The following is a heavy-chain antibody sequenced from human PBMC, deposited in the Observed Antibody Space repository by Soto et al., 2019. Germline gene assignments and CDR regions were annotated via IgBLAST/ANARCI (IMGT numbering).Heavy chain of an antibody. V-gene: IGHV3-23*01. J-gene: IGHJ2*01. Sequence: EVQLLESGGGLVQPGGSLRLSCAASGFTFSSYAMSWVRQAPGKGLEWVSAISGSGGSTYYADSVKGRFTISRDNSKNTLYLQMNSLRAEDTAVYYCVKGGCSGGSCDWYFDLWGRGTLVTVSS. CDR3: VKGGCSGGSCDWYFDL. CDR1: GFTFSSYA. D-gene: IGHD2-15*01. CDR2: ISGSGGST.